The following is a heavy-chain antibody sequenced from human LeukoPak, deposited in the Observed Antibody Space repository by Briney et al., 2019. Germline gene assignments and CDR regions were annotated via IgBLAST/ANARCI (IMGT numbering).Heavy chain of an antibody. V-gene: IGHV4-59*06. CDR2: IYYSGST. D-gene: IGHD3-22*01. CDR3: ASVYYYDSSGVFDY. J-gene: IGHJ4*02. CDR1: GGSMSSYY. Sequence: SETLSLTCTVSGGSMSSYYWSWIRQHPGKGLEWIGYIYYSGSTYYNPSLKSRVTISVDTSKNQFSLKLSSVTAADTAVYYCASVYYYDSSGVFDYWGQGTLVTVSS.